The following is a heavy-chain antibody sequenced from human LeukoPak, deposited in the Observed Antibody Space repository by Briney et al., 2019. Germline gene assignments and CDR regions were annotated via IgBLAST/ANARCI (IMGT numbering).Heavy chain of an antibody. CDR2: IYSGGNT. J-gene: IGHJ4*02. CDR1: GFTVSSNY. V-gene: IGHV3-53*01. Sequence: GGSLRLSCAASGFTVSSNYMSWVRQAPGKRLEWVSVIYSGGNTYYADSVKGRFTISRDNSKNTLYLQMNSLRAEDTAVYYCARGDSSGYYYFDYWGQGTLVTVSS. CDR3: ARGDSSGYYYFDY. D-gene: IGHD6-19*01.